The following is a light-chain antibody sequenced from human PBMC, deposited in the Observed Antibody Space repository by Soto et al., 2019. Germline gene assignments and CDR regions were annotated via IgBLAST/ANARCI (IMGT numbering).Light chain of an antibody. CDR3: QQYGSSLYFT. J-gene: IGKJ4*01. CDR2: GAS. V-gene: IGKV3-20*01. Sequence: EIVLTQSPGTLSLSPGERATLSCRASQSVSSSYLAWYQQKPGQAPRLLIYGASSRATGIPDRFSGSGSGTDFTLTISRLEPEDVAVYYCQQYGSSLYFTFGGGTKVEIK. CDR1: QSVSSSY.